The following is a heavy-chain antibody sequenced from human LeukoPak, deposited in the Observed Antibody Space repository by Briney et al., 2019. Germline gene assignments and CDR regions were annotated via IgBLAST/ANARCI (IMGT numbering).Heavy chain of an antibody. D-gene: IGHD1-26*01. V-gene: IGHV3-23*01. Sequence: GGSLRLSCAASGFTFSNAWMSWVRQAPGKGLEWVSAISGSGGSTYYADSVKGRFTISRDNPKNTLYLQMDSLTAEDTALYHCAKPGESYSYYFDSWGQGTLVTVSS. J-gene: IGHJ4*02. CDR2: ISGSGGST. CDR1: GFTFSNAW. CDR3: AKPGESYSYYFDS.